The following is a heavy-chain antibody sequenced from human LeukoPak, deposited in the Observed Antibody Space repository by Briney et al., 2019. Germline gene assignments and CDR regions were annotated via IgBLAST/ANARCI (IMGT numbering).Heavy chain of an antibody. CDR1: GLTFRTTW. CDR2: MNGEGTTI. V-gene: IGHV3-74*01. Sequence: GGSLRLSCATSGLTFRTTWMHWVRHAPGKGLMWVSRMNGEGTTIDYADSVKGRFTVSSDYAKNTLFLQMNNLRTEDTALYFCATARNFRFEYWGQGSLVIVSA. D-gene: IGHD1-7*01. CDR3: ATARNFRFEY. J-gene: IGHJ4*02.